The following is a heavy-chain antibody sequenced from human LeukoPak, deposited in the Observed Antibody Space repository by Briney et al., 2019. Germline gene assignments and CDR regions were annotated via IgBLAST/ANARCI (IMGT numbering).Heavy chain of an antibody. CDR3: AKDSSYDSSGYYYRSLGGFDY. D-gene: IGHD3-22*01. V-gene: IGHV3-23*01. CDR2: ISGSGGGT. J-gene: IGHJ4*02. Sequence: QLWGSLGLSCAASGFTFSSYAMSWVRQAPGKGLEWVSAISGSGGGTYYADSVKGRFTISRDNSKNTLYLQMNSLRAEDTAVYYCAKDSSYDSSGYYYRSLGGFDYWGQGTLVTVSS. CDR1: GFTFSSYA.